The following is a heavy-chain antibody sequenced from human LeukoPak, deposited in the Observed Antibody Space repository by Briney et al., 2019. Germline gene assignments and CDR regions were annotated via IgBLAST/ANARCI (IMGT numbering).Heavy chain of an antibody. CDR3: ARDRGLIGY. D-gene: IGHD3-16*02. Sequence: GGSLRLSCAASGFTFSSSTMNWVRQAPGQGLEWVSSISSSSSNTHYADSVKGRFTISRDNAKNSLYLQMNSLRDEDTAVYYCARDRGLIGYWGQGTLVTVSS. CDR1: GFTFSSST. CDR2: ISSSSSNT. V-gene: IGHV3-21*01. J-gene: IGHJ4*02.